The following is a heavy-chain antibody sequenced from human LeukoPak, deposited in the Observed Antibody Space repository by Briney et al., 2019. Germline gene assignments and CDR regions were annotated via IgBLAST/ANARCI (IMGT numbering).Heavy chain of an antibody. CDR1: GYTFTGYY. J-gene: IGHJ3*02. CDR3: ARSSHYYDAFDI. Sequence: ASVKASCKTSGYTFTGYYMHWVRQAPGQGLEWMGWINPNSGGTNYAQKFQGRVTMTRDTSISTAYMELSRLRSDDTAVYYCARSSHYYDAFDIWGQGTMVTVSS. V-gene: IGHV1-2*02. CDR2: INPNSGGT. D-gene: IGHD3-10*01.